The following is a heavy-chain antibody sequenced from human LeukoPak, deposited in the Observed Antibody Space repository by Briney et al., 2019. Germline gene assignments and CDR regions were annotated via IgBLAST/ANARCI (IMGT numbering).Heavy chain of an antibody. Sequence: SETLSLTCTVSGGSISSSSYYWGWVRQPPGKGPEWIGSIYYSGSTYYNPSLKSRVTISVDTSKNQFSLKLSSVTAADTAVYYCARETAEWLVRPFDYWGQGTLVTVSS. D-gene: IGHD6-19*01. V-gene: IGHV4-39*07. CDR1: GGSISSSSYY. CDR3: ARETAEWLVRPFDY. CDR2: IYYSGST. J-gene: IGHJ4*02.